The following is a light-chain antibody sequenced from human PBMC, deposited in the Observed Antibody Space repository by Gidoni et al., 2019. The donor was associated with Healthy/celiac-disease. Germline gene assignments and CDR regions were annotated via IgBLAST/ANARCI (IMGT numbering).Light chain of an antibody. J-gene: IGKJ1*01. CDR2: AAS. V-gene: IGKV1-8*01. Sequence: ALRMTRSLSSFSASTGDRVTITCRASQGISSYLAWYQQKPGKAPKLLIYAASTLQSGVPSRFSGSGSGTDFTLTISCLQSEDFATYYCQQYYSYPWTFGQGTKVEIK. CDR3: QQYYSYPWT. CDR1: QGISSY.